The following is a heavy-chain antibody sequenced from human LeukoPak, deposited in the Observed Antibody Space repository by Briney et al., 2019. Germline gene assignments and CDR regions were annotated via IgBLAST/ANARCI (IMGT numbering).Heavy chain of an antibody. V-gene: IGHV3-15*04. J-gene: IGHJ4*02. CDR1: GFSFSVAW. Sequence: GGSLRLSCAASGFSFSVAWMSWVPEIPGEGLEWVGRIESKTDGGTTDYAAPVKGRFTISRDDSTNMLYLQMNSLKAEDTAVYYCTTYGSGRKFDYWGQGILVTVSS. D-gene: IGHD3-10*01. CDR2: IESKTDGGTT. CDR3: TTYGSGRKFDY.